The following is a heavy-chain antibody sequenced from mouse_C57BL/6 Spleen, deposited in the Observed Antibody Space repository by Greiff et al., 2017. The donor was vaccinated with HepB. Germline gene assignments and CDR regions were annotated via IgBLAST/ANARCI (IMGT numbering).Heavy chain of an antibody. CDR2: ISSGGSYT. CDR3: ARHYYYGSSYYYYAMDY. D-gene: IGHD1-1*01. Sequence: EVKLQESGGDLVKPGGSLKLSCAASGFTFSSYGMSWVRQTPDKRLEWVATISSGGSYTYYPDSVKGRFTISRDNAKNTLYLQMSSLKSEDTAMYYCARHYYYGSSYYYYAMDYWGQGTSVTVSS. V-gene: IGHV5-6*01. CDR1: GFTFSSYG. J-gene: IGHJ4*01.